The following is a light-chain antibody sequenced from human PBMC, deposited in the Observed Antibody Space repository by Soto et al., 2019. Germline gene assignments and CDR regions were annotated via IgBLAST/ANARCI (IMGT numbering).Light chain of an antibody. V-gene: IGKV1-5*03. Sequence: DSQMTQSPSTLAASVGDRVTITCRASQSVSTWLAWYQQKPGKPPKLLIYKASILQSGVSSRFSGSGSGTDSTLTISGLQPDDFATYYCQQYDRYPVTFGGGTKVEVK. CDR2: KAS. J-gene: IGKJ4*01. CDR3: QQYDRYPVT. CDR1: QSVSTW.